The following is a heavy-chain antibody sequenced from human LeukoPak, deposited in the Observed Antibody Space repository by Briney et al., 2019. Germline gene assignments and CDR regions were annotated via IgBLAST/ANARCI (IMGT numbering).Heavy chain of an antibody. CDR3: AATVDTGIYYYYGMDV. Sequence: SVKVSCKASGFAFTSSAMQWVRQARGQRLEWIGWIVVGSGNTNYAQKFQERVTITRDMSTSTAYMELSSLRSEDRAVYYCAATVDTGIYYYYGMDVWGQGTTVTVSS. CDR2: IVVGSGNT. CDR1: GFAFTSSA. D-gene: IGHD5-18*01. V-gene: IGHV1-58*02. J-gene: IGHJ6*02.